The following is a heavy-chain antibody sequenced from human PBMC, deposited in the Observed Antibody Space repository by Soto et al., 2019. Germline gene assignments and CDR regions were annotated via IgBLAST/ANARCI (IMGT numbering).Heavy chain of an antibody. J-gene: IGHJ4*02. CDR1: GGSISSGDYY. CDR2: IYYSGST. D-gene: IGHD5-18*01. CDR3: ASNSYGYTVYDY. V-gene: IGHV4-30-4*02. Sequence: SDTLSLTCIVSGGSISSGDYYWSWIRQPPGKGLEWIGYIYYSGSTYYNPSLKSRVTISVDTSKNQFSLKLSSVTAADTAVYYCASNSYGYTVYDYWGQGTLVSVSS.